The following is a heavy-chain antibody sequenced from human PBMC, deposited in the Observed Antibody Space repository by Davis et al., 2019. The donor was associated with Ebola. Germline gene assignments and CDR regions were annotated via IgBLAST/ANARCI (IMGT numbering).Heavy chain of an antibody. J-gene: IGHJ3*02. CDR2: IYYSGST. Sequence: GSLRLSCTVSGGSISSGGYYWSWIRQPPGKGLEWIGYIYYSGSTNYNPSLKSRVTISVDTSKNQFSLKLSSVTAADTAVYYCARAAGGWQWRLPDAFDIWGQGTMVTVSS. V-gene: IGHV4-61*08. CDR3: ARAAGGWQWRLPDAFDI. D-gene: IGHD6-19*01. CDR1: GGSISSGGYY.